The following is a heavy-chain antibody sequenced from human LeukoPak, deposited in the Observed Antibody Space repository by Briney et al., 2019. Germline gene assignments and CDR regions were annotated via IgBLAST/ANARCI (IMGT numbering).Heavy chain of an antibody. D-gene: IGHD5-18*01. CDR3: ASGVNSYGPYYYYYMDV. CDR1: GFTVSSNY. V-gene: IGHV3-53*01. Sequence: GGSLRLSCAASGFTVSSNYMSWVRQAPGKGLEWVSVIYSGGSTYYADSVKGRFTISRDNSKNTLYLQMNSLRAEDTAVYYCASGVNSYGPYYYYYMDVWGKGTTVTISS. J-gene: IGHJ6*03. CDR2: IYSGGST.